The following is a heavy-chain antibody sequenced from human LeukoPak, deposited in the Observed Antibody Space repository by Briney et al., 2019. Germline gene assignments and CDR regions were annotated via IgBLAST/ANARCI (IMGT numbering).Heavy chain of an antibody. Sequence: GESLKISCRGSGYTFTNYWIAWVRQMSGKGLEYIGIISPGDSHIIYSPSFQGQVTISADKSLRSAYLQWSALKASDTAMYYCARENTARASLDYWGQGTLVTVSS. CDR2: ISPGDSHI. V-gene: IGHV5-51*01. CDR3: ARENTARASLDY. J-gene: IGHJ4*02. CDR1: GYTFTNYW. D-gene: IGHD5-18*01.